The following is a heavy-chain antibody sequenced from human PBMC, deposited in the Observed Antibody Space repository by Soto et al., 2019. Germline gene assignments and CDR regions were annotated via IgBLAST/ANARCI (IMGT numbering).Heavy chain of an antibody. CDR2: MDYSGST. V-gene: IGHV4-39*07. CDR3: AKDAQVELDY. J-gene: IGHJ4*02. CDR1: GGSTSASSYY. Sequence: PSETLSLTCTVSGGSTSASSYYRGWIRQPPGKGLEWIGSMDYSGSTYYNPSLKSRVTISVDTSKNQFSLKLSSLTAEDTAVYYCAKDAQVELDYWAQGTLVTVSS. D-gene: IGHD3-10*01.